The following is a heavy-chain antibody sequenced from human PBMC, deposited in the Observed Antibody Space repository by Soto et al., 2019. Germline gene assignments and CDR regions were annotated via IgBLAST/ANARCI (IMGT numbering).Heavy chain of an antibody. CDR1: DYTFAAYW. Sequence: GESLKISCKGSDYTFAAYWIGWVRQLPGKGPEWMGIVNPGDSETRYGPSFQGQVTISADKSINTAYLRWSSLKVSDTAIYYCARPDCTGGVCYHCYDFWGQGTMVTVSS. CDR3: ARPDCTGGVCYHCYDF. D-gene: IGHD2-8*02. CDR2: VNPGDSET. V-gene: IGHV5-51*01. J-gene: IGHJ3*01.